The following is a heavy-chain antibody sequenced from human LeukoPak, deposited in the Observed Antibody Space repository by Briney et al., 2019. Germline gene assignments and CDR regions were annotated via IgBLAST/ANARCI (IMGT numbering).Heavy chain of an antibody. CDR2: IGTSSTTI. J-gene: IGHJ6*03. V-gene: IGHV3-48*01. Sequence: GGSLRLSCAASGFSFRSYTMNWVRQLPGKGLEWVSNIGTSSTTIYYADSVKGRFTISRDNAKNSLYLQMNSLRADDTAVYYCARFAAGGSYYYYMDVWGKGTTVTVSS. CDR3: ARFAAGGSYYYYMDV. CDR1: GFSFRSYT. D-gene: IGHD6-25*01.